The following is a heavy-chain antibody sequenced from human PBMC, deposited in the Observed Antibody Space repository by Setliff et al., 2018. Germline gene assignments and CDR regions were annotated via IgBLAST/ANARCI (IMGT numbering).Heavy chain of an antibody. Sequence: PSETLSLTCAVYGGSFSGYYWSWIRQPPGKGLEWIGEINHSGSTNYNPSLKSRVTISVDTSKNQFSLKLSSVTAADTAVYSCARVVPAAMYFDYWGQGTLVTVSS. D-gene: IGHD2-2*01. V-gene: IGHV4-34*01. CDR3: ARVVPAAMYFDY. CDR2: INHSGST. J-gene: IGHJ4*02. CDR1: GGSFSGYY.